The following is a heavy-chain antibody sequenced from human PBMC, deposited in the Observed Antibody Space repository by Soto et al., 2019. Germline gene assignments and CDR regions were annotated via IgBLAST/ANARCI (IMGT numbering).Heavy chain of an antibody. CDR1: GFTFSRYA. CDR3: ASSSGDLDVYGMDI. D-gene: IGHD3-10*01. Sequence: GGSLRLSCAASGFTFSRYAMSWVRQAPGKGLEWVSTVTGGGHTTYNADSVNGRFTISRDNSKDTLYLQMNNLRAEDTAIYYCASSSGDLDVYGMDIWGPGTTVTVSS. J-gene: IGHJ6*02. CDR2: VTGGGHTT. V-gene: IGHV3-23*01.